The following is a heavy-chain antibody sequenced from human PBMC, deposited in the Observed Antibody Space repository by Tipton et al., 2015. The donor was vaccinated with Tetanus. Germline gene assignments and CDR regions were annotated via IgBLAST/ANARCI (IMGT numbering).Heavy chain of an antibody. CDR2: IFNYGGT. D-gene: IGHD2-15*01. CDR3: GGFSFSDDLDI. J-gene: IGHJ3*02. Sequence: QLVQSGGGLIRPGGSLRLSCAASGFTVSNSYMTWVRQAPGKGLEWVSSIFNYGGTYSADSVKGRFTISRDNSKNTLYLQMNSLRAEDTAVYYCGGFSFSDDLDIWGRGTMVTVSS. V-gene: IGHV3-53*01. CDR1: GFTVSNSY.